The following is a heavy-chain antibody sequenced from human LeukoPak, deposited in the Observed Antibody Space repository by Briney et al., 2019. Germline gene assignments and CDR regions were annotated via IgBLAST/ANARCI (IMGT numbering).Heavy chain of an antibody. CDR3: AKDLWSSSWSY. Sequence: GGSLRLSCAASGFTFSSYAMSWVRQAPGKGLEWVSTIGGSGDSTFYADSVKGRFTISRDNSKNTLYLQMNSLRAEDTAVYYCAKDLWSSSWSYWGQGTLVTVSS. CDR1: GFTFSSYA. J-gene: IGHJ4*02. CDR2: IGGSGDST. D-gene: IGHD6-13*01. V-gene: IGHV3-23*01.